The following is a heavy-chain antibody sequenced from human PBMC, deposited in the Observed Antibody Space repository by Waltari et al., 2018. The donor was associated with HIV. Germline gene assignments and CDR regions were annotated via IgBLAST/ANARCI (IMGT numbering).Heavy chain of an antibody. CDR2: IAASYPNT. D-gene: IGHD3-10*01. V-gene: IGHV3-23*01. Sequence: EAQLLESGGGLVQPGGSLRVSCVGSGFTFSNYAMIWVRQAPGKGLECVPAIAASYPNTYYSDSVRGRFTVSKDNSENSLHLQMNSLRAEDTALYYCARIYVSGAFDIWGQGTVVTVSS. CDR3: ARIYVSGAFDI. J-gene: IGHJ3*02. CDR1: GFTFSNYA.